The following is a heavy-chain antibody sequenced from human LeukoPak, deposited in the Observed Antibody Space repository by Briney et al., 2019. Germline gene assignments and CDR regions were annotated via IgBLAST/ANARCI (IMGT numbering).Heavy chain of an antibody. CDR2: INPNSGGT. D-gene: IGHD3-3*01. CDR3: AKENENSRFLEWLLQTFLDY. Sequence: ASVKVSCKASGYTFTGYYMHWVRQAPGQGLEWMGWINPNSGGTNYAQKFQGRVTMTRDTSISTAYMELSRLRAEDTAVYYCAKENENSRFLEWLLQTFLDYWGQGTLVTVSS. V-gene: IGHV1-2*02. CDR1: GYTFTGYY. J-gene: IGHJ4*02.